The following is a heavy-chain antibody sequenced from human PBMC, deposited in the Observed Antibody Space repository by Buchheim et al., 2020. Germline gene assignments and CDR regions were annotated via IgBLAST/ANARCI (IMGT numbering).Heavy chain of an antibody. J-gene: IGHJ4*02. D-gene: IGHD3-22*01. CDR1: GFTFSSFA. Sequence: EVQLLESGGGLVQPGGSLRLSCAASGFTFSSFAMSWVRQAPGKGLEWVSGISGSGGSTYYTDSVKGRFTISRDNSKNKLNLQMNSLRAEDTAVYYCAKGSRDSSGYYRDYWGQGTL. CDR2: ISGSGGST. CDR3: AKGSRDSSGYYRDY. V-gene: IGHV3-23*01.